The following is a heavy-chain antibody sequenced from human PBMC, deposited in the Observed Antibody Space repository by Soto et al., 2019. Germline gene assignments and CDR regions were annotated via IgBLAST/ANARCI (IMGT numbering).Heavy chain of an antibody. J-gene: IGHJ3*02. D-gene: IGHD7-27*01. Sequence: PVRYLRLSCAAFGFTVSGKKYVAWVRQAPGKGLEWVSGLYDLDGTYYADSVKGRFTTSSDSSRTTVYLRMNDLRPDDTAVYSCATGHLREHAYDIWGQGKPVIV. CDR2: LYDLDGT. V-gene: IGHV3-53*01. CDR1: GFTVSGKKY. CDR3: ATGHLREHAYDI.